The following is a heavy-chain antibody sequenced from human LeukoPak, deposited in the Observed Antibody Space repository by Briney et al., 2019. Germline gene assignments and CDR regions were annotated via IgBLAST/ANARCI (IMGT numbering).Heavy chain of an antibody. J-gene: IGHJ4*02. Sequence: ASVKVSCKASGYTFINHDINWVRQATGQGLEWVGWMNPKSGNTGYAQKFQGRVTMTRNTSISSAYMELSRLRSDDTAVYYCASFDYYDSSGYQFDYWGQGTLVTVSS. V-gene: IGHV1-8*01. D-gene: IGHD3-22*01. CDR3: ASFDYYDSSGYQFDY. CDR2: MNPKSGNT. CDR1: GYTFINHD.